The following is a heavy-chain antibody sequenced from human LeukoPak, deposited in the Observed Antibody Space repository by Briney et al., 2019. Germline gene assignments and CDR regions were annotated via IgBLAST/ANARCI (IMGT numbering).Heavy chain of an antibody. V-gene: IGHV3-23*01. Sequence: PGGSLRLSCAASGFRFSSYGMSWVRQAPGKGLDWVSSISGSGDSTYYADSVKGQFTISRDNSKNTVYLQMNSLRAEDTAVYYCARTLLTMVRGGLWFDPWGQGTLVTVSS. CDR2: ISGSGDST. CDR1: GFRFSSYG. CDR3: ARTLLTMVRGGLWFDP. J-gene: IGHJ5*02. D-gene: IGHD3-10*01.